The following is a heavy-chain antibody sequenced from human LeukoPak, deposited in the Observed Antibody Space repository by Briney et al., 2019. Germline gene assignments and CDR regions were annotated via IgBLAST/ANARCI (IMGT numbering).Heavy chain of an antibody. V-gene: IGHV4-39*02. CDR3: ARSLLGAAHHFEL. D-gene: IGHD6-6*01. J-gene: IGHJ4*02. CDR1: GGSISGSSYF. CDR2: IYFSGST. Sequence: PSETLSLTCTVSGGSISGSSYFWGWIRRPPGKGLEWIGSIYFSGSTYYNPSLKSRVSISADTSKNHFSLKLSSVTAADTAVYYCARSLLGAAHHFELWGQGTLATVSS.